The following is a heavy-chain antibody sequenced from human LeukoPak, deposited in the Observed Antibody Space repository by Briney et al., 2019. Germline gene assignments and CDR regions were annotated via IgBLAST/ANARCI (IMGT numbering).Heavy chain of an antibody. D-gene: IGHD5-18*01. Sequence: PGGSLRLSCVASGFTFSTSATSWVRQAPGKGLEWVSAISGSGGKTYYADSVKGRFTISRDNSQNTLYLYMNSLRADDTAVYYCAKELGYSYGYFDYWGQGTLVTVSS. CDR2: ISGSGGKT. CDR1: GFTFSTSA. J-gene: IGHJ4*02. CDR3: AKELGYSYGYFDY. V-gene: IGHV3-23*01.